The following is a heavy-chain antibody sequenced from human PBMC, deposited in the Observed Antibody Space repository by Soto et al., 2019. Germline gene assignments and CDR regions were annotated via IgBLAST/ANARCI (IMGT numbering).Heavy chain of an antibody. CDR1: VFSLSSYA. D-gene: IGHD2-15*01. CDR3: AKDRRDGDFMHILVVDF. J-gene: IGHJ4*02. CDR2: MSYDETKK. V-gene: IGHV3-30*18. Sequence: ESGGGVVQPGGSLRLSCATSVFSLSSYAMHWVRQAPGKGLEWVALMSYDETKKYYADSVKGRFTISRDTSKNTLFLQMNNLRVEDTAVYYCAKDRRDGDFMHILVVDFWGQGALVTVSS.